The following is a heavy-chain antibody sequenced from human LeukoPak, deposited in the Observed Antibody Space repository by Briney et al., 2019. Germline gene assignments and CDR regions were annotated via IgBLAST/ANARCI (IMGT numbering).Heavy chain of an antibody. CDR3: ARRIAAAAAPYYFDY. J-gene: IGHJ4*02. V-gene: IGHV3-74*01. CDR1: GFTFGSYW. Sequence: GGSLRLSCAASGFTFGSYWMHWVRQAPGKGLLWVSRINSDGSSTSYADSVKGRFTISRDNAKNTLYLQMNSLRAEDTAVYYCARRIAAAAAPYYFDYWGQGTLVTVSS. D-gene: IGHD6-13*01. CDR2: INSDGSST.